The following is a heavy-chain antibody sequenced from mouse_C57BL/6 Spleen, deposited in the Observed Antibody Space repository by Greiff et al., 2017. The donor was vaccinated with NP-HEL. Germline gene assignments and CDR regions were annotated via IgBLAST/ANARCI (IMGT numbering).Heavy chain of an antibody. J-gene: IGHJ4*01. CDR1: GYTFTDYN. Sequence: EVQLQQSGPELVKPGASVKIPCKASGYTFTDYNMDWVKQSHGKSLEWIGDINPNNGGTIYNQKFKGKATLTVAKSSSTAYMELRSLTSEDTAVYYCARYDGYFYAMDYWGQGTSVTVSS. D-gene: IGHD2-3*01. CDR2: INPNNGGT. CDR3: ARYDGYFYAMDY. V-gene: IGHV1-18*01.